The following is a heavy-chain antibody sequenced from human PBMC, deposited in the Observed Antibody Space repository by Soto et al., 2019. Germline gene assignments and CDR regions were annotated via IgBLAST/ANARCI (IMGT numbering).Heavy chain of an antibody. CDR3: ARGGWWYYYGSGSEGRFDY. Sequence: EVQLVQSGAEVKKPGESLKISCKGSGYSFTSYWIGWVRQMPGKGLEWMGIIYPGDSDTRYSPSFQGQVTISADKSISTAYLQWSSLKASDTAMYYCARGGWWYYYGSGSEGRFDYWGQGTLVTVSS. CDR2: IYPGDSDT. V-gene: IGHV5-51*03. CDR1: GYSFTSYW. D-gene: IGHD3-10*01. J-gene: IGHJ4*02.